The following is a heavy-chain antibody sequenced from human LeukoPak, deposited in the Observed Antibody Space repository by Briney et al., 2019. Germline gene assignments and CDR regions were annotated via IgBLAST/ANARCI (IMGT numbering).Heavy chain of an antibody. D-gene: IGHD3-10*01. CDR2: IYSGGST. CDR3: ARVWFGVSYYFDY. J-gene: IGHJ4*02. Sequence: GGSLRLSCAASGFTVSSNYMSWVRQAPGKGLEWVSVIYSGGSTYYADSVKGRFTISRDNSKNTLYLQMNSLRAEDTAVYYCARVWFGVSYYFDYWGQGTLVTVSS. V-gene: IGHV3-66*01. CDR1: GFTVSSNY.